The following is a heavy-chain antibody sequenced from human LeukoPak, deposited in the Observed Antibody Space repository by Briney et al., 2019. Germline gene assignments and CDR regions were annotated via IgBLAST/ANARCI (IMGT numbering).Heavy chain of an antibody. J-gene: IGHJ6*02. CDR1: GFTFSSYD. D-gene: IGHD3-22*01. V-gene: IGHV3-13*01. CDR3: ARVMRYYYDSSGYHYYYYGMDV. Sequence: GGSLRLSCAASGFTFSSYDMHWVRHATGKGLEGVSAIGTSGDTYYPGSVKGRFTISRENAKNSLYLQMNSLRAGDTAVYYCARVMRYYYDSSGYHYYYYGMDVWGQGTTVTVSS. CDR2: IGTSGDT.